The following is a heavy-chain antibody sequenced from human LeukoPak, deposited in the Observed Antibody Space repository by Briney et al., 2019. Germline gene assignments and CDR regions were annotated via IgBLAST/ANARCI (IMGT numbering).Heavy chain of an antibody. V-gene: IGHV5-10-1*01. CDR2: IDPSDSYT. Sequence: GESLLISCKGSGYSFTSYWISWVRPLPGKGLEWMGRIDPSDSYTNYSPSFQGHVTISADKSISTAYLQWSSLKASDTAMYYCARHVSQGYCSSTSCYPGTWFDPWGQGTLVTVSS. CDR1: GYSFTSYW. D-gene: IGHD2-2*01. J-gene: IGHJ5*02. CDR3: ARHVSQGYCSSTSCYPGTWFDP.